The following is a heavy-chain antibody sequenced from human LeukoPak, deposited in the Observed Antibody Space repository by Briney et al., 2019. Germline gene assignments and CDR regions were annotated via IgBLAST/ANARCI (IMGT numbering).Heavy chain of an antibody. Sequence: GGSLRLSCAASGFTFSSYSMNWVRQAPGKGLEWVSSISTSSSYIYYADSVKGRFTISRDNAKNSLYLQMNSLRAEGTAVYYCARVSGTFGELYWGQGTLVTVSS. CDR1: GFTFSSYS. D-gene: IGHD3-10*01. CDR3: ARVSGTFGELY. V-gene: IGHV3-21*01. CDR2: ISTSSSYI. J-gene: IGHJ4*02.